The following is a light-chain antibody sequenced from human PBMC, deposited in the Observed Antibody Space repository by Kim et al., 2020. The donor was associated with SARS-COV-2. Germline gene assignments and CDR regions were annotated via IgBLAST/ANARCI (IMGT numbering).Light chain of an antibody. V-gene: IGLV3-1*01. CDR3: QAWDSSTAWV. CDR1: KLGDKY. CDR2: QDS. Sequence: VSPGQTASITCSGDKLGDKYACWYQQKPGQSPVLVIYQDSKPPSGIPERFSGSNSGNTATLTISGTQAMDEADYYWQAWDSSTAWVFGGGTQLTVL. J-gene: IGLJ2*01.